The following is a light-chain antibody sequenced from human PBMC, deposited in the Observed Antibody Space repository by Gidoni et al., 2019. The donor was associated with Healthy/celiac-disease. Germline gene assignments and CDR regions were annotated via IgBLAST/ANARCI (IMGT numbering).Light chain of an antibody. CDR1: QSVSSSY. CDR3: QQYGSSPLFT. J-gene: IGKJ3*01. V-gene: IGKV3-20*01. CDR2: GAS. Sequence: EIVLTQSPGTLSLSPGDRATLSCRASQSVSSSYLAWYQQKPGQAPRLLIYGASSRATGIPDRFSGSGSGTDFILTISRLESEDFAVYYCQQYGSSPLFTFGPGTKVDIK.